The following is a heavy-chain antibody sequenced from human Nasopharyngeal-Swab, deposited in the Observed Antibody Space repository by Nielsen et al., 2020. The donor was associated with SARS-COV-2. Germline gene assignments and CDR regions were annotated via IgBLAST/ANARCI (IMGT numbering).Heavy chain of an antibody. Sequence: SETLSLTCTVSGGSISSGDYYWSWIRQPPGKGLEWIGYIYYSGSTYYNPSLKSRVTISVDTSKNQFSLKLRSVTAADTAVYYCARDQFSAAAGTSYYYYYGMDVWGQGTTVTVSS. V-gene: IGHV4-30-4*01. CDR3: ARDQFSAAAGTSYYYYYGMDV. CDR2: IYYSGST. D-gene: IGHD6-13*01. J-gene: IGHJ6*02. CDR1: GGSISSGDYY.